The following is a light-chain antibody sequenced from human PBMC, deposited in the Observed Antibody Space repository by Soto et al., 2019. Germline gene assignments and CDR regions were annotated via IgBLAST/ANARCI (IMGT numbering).Light chain of an antibody. CDR2: SAS. CDR3: QQYYSFPFT. J-gene: IGKJ3*01. Sequence: VISMTQSPSLLSASTGDRVTISCRMSQDIKNYLAWYQQRPGKAPALLIYSASTLQNGVPSRFSVSWSWTDFTLTISRLQSEDFATYYCQQYYSFPFTFGPGTKVDV. CDR1: QDIKNY. V-gene: IGKV1D-8*01.